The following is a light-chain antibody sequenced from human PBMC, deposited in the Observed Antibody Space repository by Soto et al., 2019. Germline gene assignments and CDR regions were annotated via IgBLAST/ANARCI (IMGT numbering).Light chain of an antibody. V-gene: IGLV2-14*01. CDR1: SSDVGGYDY. CDR3: SSQTSGSTRV. J-gene: IGLJ1*01. CDR2: EVT. Sequence: QSALTQPASVSGSPGQSIAISCTGTSSDVGGYDYVSWYQQQPDKAPKLMIYEVTKRPSGVSNRFSGSKSGNTASLTISGLQAEDEADYYCSSQTSGSTRVFGTGTQLTVL.